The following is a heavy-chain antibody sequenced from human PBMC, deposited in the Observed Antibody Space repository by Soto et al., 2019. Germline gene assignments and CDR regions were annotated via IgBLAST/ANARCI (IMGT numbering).Heavy chain of an antibody. J-gene: IGHJ6*02. CDR2: ISVSGGST. Sequence: GGSLSLSCAASGVTVSSYAMSWIRQSPGKGLEWVSAISVSGGSTYYADYVKGAFTSCIDKSKNTLYLQMNSLRADDTAVYYCAKMGILTGYSPYSHGMDVWGQGTTVTVSS. D-gene: IGHD3-9*01. CDR1: GVTVSSYA. CDR3: AKMGILTGYSPYSHGMDV. V-gene: IGHV3-23*01.